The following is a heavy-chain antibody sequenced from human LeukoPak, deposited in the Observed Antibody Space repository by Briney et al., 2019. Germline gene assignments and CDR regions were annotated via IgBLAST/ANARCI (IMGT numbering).Heavy chain of an antibody. CDR3: ARDVFADSSGGSFDF. V-gene: IGHV3-33*01. J-gene: IGHJ4*02. Sequence: PGGSLRLSCTASGFSFDTHGMHWVRQAPGKGLEWVAVIWYDGSKKYYADSVKGRFTISRDNSKKSLFLQMNGLRAEDTALYYCARDVFADSSGGSFDFWGQGTLVTASS. CDR2: IWYDGSKK. CDR1: GFSFDTHG. D-gene: IGHD3-16*01.